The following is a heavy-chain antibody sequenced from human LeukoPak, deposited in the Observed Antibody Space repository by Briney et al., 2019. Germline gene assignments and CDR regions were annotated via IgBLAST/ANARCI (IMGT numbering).Heavy chain of an antibody. D-gene: IGHD4-23*01. V-gene: IGHV3-53*01. CDR1: GFTFSGNY. J-gene: IGHJ4*02. CDR2: IYSGDTT. CDR3: ARRAGGYSHPYDY. Sequence: PGGSLRLSCAVSGFTFSGNYMSWVRQAPGKGLEWASHIYSGDTTYYSDSVTGRFTISRDNSKNTLYLQMNSLRAEDTAVYYCARRAGGYSHPYDYWGQGILVTVSS.